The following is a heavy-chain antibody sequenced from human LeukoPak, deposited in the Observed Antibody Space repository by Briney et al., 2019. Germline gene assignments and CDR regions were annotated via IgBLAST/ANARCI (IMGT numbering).Heavy chain of an antibody. V-gene: IGHV1-2*02. D-gene: IGHD2-15*01. J-gene: IGHJ4*02. Sequence: ASVKVSCKASGYTFTGYYMHWVRQAPGQGLEWMGWINPNSGGTNYAQKFQGGVTMTRDTSISTAYMELSRLRSDDTAVYYCAREGYCSGGSCYNFDYWGQGTLVTVSS. CDR2: INPNSGGT. CDR1: GYTFTGYY. CDR3: AREGYCSGGSCYNFDY.